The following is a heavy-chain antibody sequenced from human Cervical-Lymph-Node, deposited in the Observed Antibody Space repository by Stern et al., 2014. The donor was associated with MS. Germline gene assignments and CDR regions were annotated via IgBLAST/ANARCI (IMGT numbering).Heavy chain of an antibody. V-gene: IGHV3-30*18. CDR3: AKDATMSTPSGYFDY. CDR2: ISYDGYHQ. CDR1: GFTFSSYA. J-gene: IGHJ4*02. D-gene: IGHD5/OR15-5a*01. Sequence: VQLEESGGGVVQPGRSLRLSCAASGFTFSSYAMHWVRQAPGKGLEWVAVISYDGYHQFYADSVNGRVTIYRHNSQNTRYMQMISLRSEDTAVFYCAKDATMSTPSGYFDYWGQGTLFTVSS.